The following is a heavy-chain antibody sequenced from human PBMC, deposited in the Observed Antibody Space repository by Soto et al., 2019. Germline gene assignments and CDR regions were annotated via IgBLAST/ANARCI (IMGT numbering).Heavy chain of an antibody. J-gene: IGHJ4*02. CDR2: ISGSGGST. D-gene: IGHD3-3*01. V-gene: IGHV3-23*01. CDR3: AKDLVSIFGVAPDY. Sequence: EVQLLESGGGLVHPGGSLRLSCAASGFTFSSYAMSWVRQAPGKGLEWVSAISGSGGSTDYADSVKGRFTISRDNSKNTLYLQMNSLRAEDTALYYCAKDLVSIFGVAPDYWGQGTLVTVSS. CDR1: GFTFSSYA.